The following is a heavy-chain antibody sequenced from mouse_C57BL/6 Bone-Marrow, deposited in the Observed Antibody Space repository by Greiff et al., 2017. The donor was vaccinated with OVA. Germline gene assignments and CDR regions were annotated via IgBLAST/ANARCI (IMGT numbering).Heavy chain of an antibody. Sequence: EVQLQQSGPELVKPGASVKISCKASGYSFTDYNMNWVKQSNGKSLEWIGVINPNYGPTSSNQKFKGKATLTVDQSSSTAYMQPNSQTSEDSAVYDCARRRGFDYWGQGTTLTVSS. CDR1: GYSFTDYN. J-gene: IGHJ2*01. CDR3: ARRRGFDY. CDR2: INPNYGPT. V-gene: IGHV1-39*01.